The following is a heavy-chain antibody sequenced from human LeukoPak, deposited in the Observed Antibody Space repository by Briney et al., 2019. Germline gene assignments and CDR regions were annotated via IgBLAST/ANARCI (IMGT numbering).Heavy chain of an antibody. J-gene: IGHJ4*02. V-gene: IGHV4-31*03. CDR1: GDSISSGGYY. CDR2: IYYSGST. CDR3: ARRGYYDSSGAFDY. Sequence: PSQTLSLTCTVSGDSISSGGYYWSWIRQHPGEGLEWIGYIYYSGSTYYNPSLKSRVTISVDTSKNQFSLKLSSVTAADTAVYYCARRGYYDSSGAFDYWGQGTLVTVSS. D-gene: IGHD3-22*01.